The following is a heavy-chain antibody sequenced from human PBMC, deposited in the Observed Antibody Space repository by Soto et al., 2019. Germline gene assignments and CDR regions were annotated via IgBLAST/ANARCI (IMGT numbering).Heavy chain of an antibody. CDR2: MNPKSGGA. CDR3: TGENIENSDGLYDAFDI. CDR1: GYTFTDYY. J-gene: IGHJ3*02. Sequence: ASVKVSCKSSGYTFTDYYTHWVRQAPGQGLEWMGWMNPKSGGAYSAQKFQGRVTLTRDTSIGTAYIEVNSLASDDTAVYFCTGENIENSDGLYDAFDIWGQGTTVT. V-gene: IGHV1-2*02. D-gene: IGHD5-18*01.